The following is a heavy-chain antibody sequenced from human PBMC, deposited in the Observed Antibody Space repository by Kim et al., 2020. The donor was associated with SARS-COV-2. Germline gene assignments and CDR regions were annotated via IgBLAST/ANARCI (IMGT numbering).Heavy chain of an antibody. J-gene: IGHJ4*02. CDR1: GYPFSSFA. Sequence: ASVKVSCKTSGYPFSSFAITWVRQAPGQGLEWMGWISGFNTNANYTEKFQGRVTMTADISTSTAFMELRSLRSDDTAVYYCARSMFDYSWGTSLKKGDSWGQGTLLTVTS. V-gene: IGHV1-18*01. CDR3: ARSMFDYSWGTSLKKGDS. CDR2: ISGFNTNA. D-gene: IGHD3-16*01.